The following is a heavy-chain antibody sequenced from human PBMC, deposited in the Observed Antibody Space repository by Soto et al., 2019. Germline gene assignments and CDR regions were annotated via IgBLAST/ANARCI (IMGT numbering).Heavy chain of an antibody. J-gene: IGHJ4*02. CDR3: ALAINPSLWFGELLWGFDY. V-gene: IGHV3-23*01. CDR1: GFTFGNYA. Sequence: EVQLLESGGGLVQPGGSLRLSCAATGFTFGNYALSWVRQAPGKGLEWVSSISGSGNSRHYADSVKGRFTISRDNSKNTLYLQMNSLRAEDKALYFCALAINPSLWFGELLWGFDYWGQGTLVTVSS. D-gene: IGHD3-10*01. CDR2: ISGSGNSR.